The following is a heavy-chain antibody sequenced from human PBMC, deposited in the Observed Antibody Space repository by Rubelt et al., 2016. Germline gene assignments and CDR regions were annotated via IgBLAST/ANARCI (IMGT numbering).Heavy chain of an antibody. CDR1: GYTLTELS. CDR3: ARDRHVGEGYSNVFDI. Sequence: QVQLVQSGAEVKKPGASVKVSCKVSGYTLTELSMHWVRQAPGKGLEWMGGIIPIFGTPNYAQKFQGRVTITADESVSTAYMELIRLRSEDTAVYYCARDRHVGEGYSNVFDIWGQGTMVTVSS. D-gene: IGHD3-22*01. J-gene: IGHJ3*02. V-gene: IGHV1-69*13. CDR2: IIPIFGTP.